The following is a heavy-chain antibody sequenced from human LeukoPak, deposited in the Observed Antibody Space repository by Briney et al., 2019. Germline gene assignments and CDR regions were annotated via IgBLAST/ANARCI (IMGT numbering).Heavy chain of an antibody. CDR2: ISSSSSYI. D-gene: IGHD5-24*01. Sequence: GGSLRLSCAASGFTFSSYARHRVRQAPGKGLKWVSSISSSSSYIYYADSVKGRFTISRDNAKNSLYLQMNSLRAEDTAVYYCARDDSGDGYNWGQGTLVTVSS. CDR3: ARDDSGDGYN. J-gene: IGHJ4*02. CDR1: GFTFSSYA. V-gene: IGHV3-21*01.